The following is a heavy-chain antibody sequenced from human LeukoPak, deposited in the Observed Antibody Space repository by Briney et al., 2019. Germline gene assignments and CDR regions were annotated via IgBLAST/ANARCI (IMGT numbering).Heavy chain of an antibody. CDR3: ASFYYDYYYFDY. J-gene: IGHJ4*02. V-gene: IGHV4-59*01. CDR1: GGSISSYY. D-gene: IGHD3-22*01. CDR2: IYYSGST. Sequence: SETLSLTCTVSGGSISSYYWGWIRQPPGKGLEWIGYIYYSGSTNYNPSLKSRVTISVDTSKNQFSLKLSSVTAADTAVYYCASFYYDYYYFDYWGQGTLVTVSS.